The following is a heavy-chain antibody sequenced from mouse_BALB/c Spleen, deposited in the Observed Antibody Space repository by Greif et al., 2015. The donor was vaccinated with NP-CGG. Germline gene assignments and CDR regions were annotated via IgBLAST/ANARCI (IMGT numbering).Heavy chain of an antibody. D-gene: IGHD1-1*01. CDR2: ISSGGST. CDR3: ARSGSSYSWFAY. J-gene: IGHJ3*01. Sequence: EVKLQESGGGLVKPGGSLKLSCAASGFTFSSYAMSWVRQTPEKRLEWVASISSGGSTYYPDSVKGRFTISRDNARNILYLQMSSLRSEDTAMYYCARSGSSYSWFAYWGQGTLVTVSA. V-gene: IGHV5-6-5*01. CDR1: GFTFSSYA.